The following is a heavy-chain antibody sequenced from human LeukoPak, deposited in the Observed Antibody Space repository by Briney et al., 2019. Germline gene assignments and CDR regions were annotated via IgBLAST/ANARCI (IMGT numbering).Heavy chain of an antibody. CDR2: MNGEGTTI. CDR1: GLTFRTTW. CDR3: ATARNFRFEY. Sequence: TGGSLRLSCAPSGLTFRTTWMHWVRQAPGKGLMWVSRMNGEGTTIDYADSVKGRFTVSRDYAKNTLFLQMNNLRTEDTALYFCATARNFRFEYWGQGSLVIVSA. D-gene: IGHD1-7*01. J-gene: IGHJ4*02. V-gene: IGHV3-74*01.